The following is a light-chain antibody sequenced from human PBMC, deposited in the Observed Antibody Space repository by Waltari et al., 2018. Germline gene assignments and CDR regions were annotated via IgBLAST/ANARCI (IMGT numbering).Light chain of an antibody. Sequence: EIVLTQSPATLSLSPGERATLSCRASQSLSNYLAWYQQKPGQAPRLLIYDAYSRATGVPARFSGSGSGTDFTLTISSLEPEDSAVYYCQQRSVRRAFGGGTKVEIK. CDR3: QQRSVRRA. CDR1: QSLSNY. CDR2: DAY. J-gene: IGKJ4*01. V-gene: IGKV3-11*01.